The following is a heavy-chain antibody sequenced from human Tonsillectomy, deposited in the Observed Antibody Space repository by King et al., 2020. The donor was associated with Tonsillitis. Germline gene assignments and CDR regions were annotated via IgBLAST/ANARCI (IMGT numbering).Heavy chain of an antibody. CDR2: IKSKTDGGTT. V-gene: IGHV3-15*01. D-gene: IGHD5-18*01. Sequence: DVQLVESGGGLVKPGGSLRLSCAASGFTFSNAWMSWVRQAPGKGLEWVGRIKSKTDGGTTDYAAPVKGRFTISRDDSKNTLYLQMNSLKTEDTAVYYCITDRSPTWIQLWLDYWGQGTLVTVSS. J-gene: IGHJ4*02. CDR1: GFTFSNAW. CDR3: ITDRSPTWIQLWLDY.